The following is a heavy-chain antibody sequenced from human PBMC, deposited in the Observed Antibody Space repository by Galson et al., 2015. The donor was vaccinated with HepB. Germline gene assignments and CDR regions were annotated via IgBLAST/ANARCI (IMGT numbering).Heavy chain of an antibody. D-gene: IGHD2/OR15-2a*01. CDR2: ISSSSTI. CDR3: ARDMDYFKG. CDR1: GFTFSSYS. J-gene: IGHJ3*01. V-gene: IGHV3-48*01. Sequence: SLRLSCAASGFTFSSYSMNRVRQAPGKGLEWVSYISSSSTIYYADSVKGRFTISRDNAKNSLYLQMNSLRAEDTAVYYCARDMDYFKGWGQGTMVTVSS.